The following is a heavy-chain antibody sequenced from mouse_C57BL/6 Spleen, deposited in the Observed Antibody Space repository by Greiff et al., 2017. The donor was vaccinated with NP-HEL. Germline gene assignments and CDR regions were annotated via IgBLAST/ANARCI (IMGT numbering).Heavy chain of an antibody. J-gene: IGHJ2*01. V-gene: IGHV1-80*01. Sequence: QVQLQQSGAELVKPGASVKISCKASGYAFSSYWMNWVKQRPGKGLEWIGQIYPGDGDTNYNGKFKGKATLTADKSSSTAYMQLSSLTSEDSAVYFCARPSSGSLFDYWGQGTTLTVSS. CDR3: ARPSSGSLFDY. CDR2: IYPGDGDT. D-gene: IGHD3-2*02. CDR1: GYAFSSYW.